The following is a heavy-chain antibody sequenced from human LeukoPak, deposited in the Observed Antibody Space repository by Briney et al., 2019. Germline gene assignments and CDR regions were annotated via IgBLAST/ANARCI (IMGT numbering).Heavy chain of an antibody. CDR3: AKQWSGGSALYWFDP. J-gene: IGHJ5*02. D-gene: IGHD2-15*01. Sequence: QPGGSLRLSCAASGFNFSGSWMTWVRPAPGEGLGWVATINQNGGENYYVDSVKGRFTISRDNAKNSLYLQMNSLRGEDTAVYYCAKQWSGGSALYWFDPWGQGTLVTVSS. CDR2: INQNGGEN. V-gene: IGHV3-7*01. CDR1: GFNFSGSW.